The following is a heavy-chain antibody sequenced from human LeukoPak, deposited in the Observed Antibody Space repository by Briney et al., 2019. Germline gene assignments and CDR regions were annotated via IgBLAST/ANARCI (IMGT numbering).Heavy chain of an antibody. V-gene: IGHV3-66*01. J-gene: IGHJ4*02. CDR2: IYSGGST. CDR1: GFTVSSNY. D-gene: IGHD3-10*01. Sequence: AGGSLRLSCAASGFTVSSNYMSWVRQAPGKGLEWVSVIYSGGSTYYADSVKGRFTISRDNSKNTLYLQMNSLRAEDTAVYYCARSPSMVRGVNDYWGQGTLVTVSS. CDR3: ARSPSMVRGVNDY.